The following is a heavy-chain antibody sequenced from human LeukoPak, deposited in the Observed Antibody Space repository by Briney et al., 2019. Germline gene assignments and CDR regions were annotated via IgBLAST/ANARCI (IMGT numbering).Heavy chain of an antibody. CDR1: GYNFTTHW. CDR2: IYPGDSDT. Sequence: GESLKISCKTSGYNFTTHWIDWVRQMPGKGLEWMGIIYPGDSDTRYNPSLQGQVTISADKSISTAYLQWSGLRAADTALYYCARGLNWFDTWGQGTLVIVSS. CDR3: ARGLNWFDT. J-gene: IGHJ5*02. V-gene: IGHV5-51*01.